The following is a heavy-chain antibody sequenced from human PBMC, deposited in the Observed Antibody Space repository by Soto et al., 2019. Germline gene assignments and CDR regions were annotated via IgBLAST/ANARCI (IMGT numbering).Heavy chain of an antibody. J-gene: IGHJ4*02. V-gene: IGHV1-46*01. CDR2: INPSGGST. CDR1: GYTFTSYY. CDR3: ARDRGDYGGNSDYLDY. Sequence: ASVKVSCKASGYTFTSYYMHWVRQAPGQGLEWMGIINPSGGSTSYAQKFQGRVTMTRDTSTSTVYMELSSLRSEDTAVYYCARDRGDYGGNSDYLDYWGQGTLVTVSS. D-gene: IGHD4-17*01.